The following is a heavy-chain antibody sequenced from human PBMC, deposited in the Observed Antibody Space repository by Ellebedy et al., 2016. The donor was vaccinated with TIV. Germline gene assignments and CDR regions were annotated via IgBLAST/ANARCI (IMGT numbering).Heavy chain of an antibody. CDR1: GFTFSDYY. V-gene: IGHV3-11*06. Sequence: PGGSLGLSCAASGFTFSDYYMSWNRQAPGKGLEWGSSISSISSYTNYADSVKGLFTISRDNAKNSLYLQMNSLRAEDTAVYYCARDSNGAASFDYWGQGTLVTVSS. CDR2: ISSISSYT. CDR3: ARDSNGAASFDY. D-gene: IGHD2-15*01. J-gene: IGHJ4*02.